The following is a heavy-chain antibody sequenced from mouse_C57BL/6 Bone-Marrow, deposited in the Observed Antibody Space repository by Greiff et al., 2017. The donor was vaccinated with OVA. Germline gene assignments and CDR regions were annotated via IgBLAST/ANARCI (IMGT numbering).Heavy chain of an antibody. J-gene: IGHJ3*01. Sequence: EVKLMESGGDLVKPGGSLKLSCAASGFTFSSYGMSWVRQTPDKRLEWVATISSGGSYTYYPDSVKGRFTISRDNAKNTLYLQMSSLKSEDTAMYYGARRGYYGSPFAYWGQGTLVTVSA. CDR2: ISSGGSYT. V-gene: IGHV5-6*02. CDR3: ARRGYYGSPFAY. D-gene: IGHD1-1*01. CDR1: GFTFSSYG.